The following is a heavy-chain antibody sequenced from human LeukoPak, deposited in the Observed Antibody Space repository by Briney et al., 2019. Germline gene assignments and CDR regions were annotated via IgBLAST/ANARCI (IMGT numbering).Heavy chain of an antibody. CDR2: ISGSGVMT. D-gene: IGHD1-26*01. CDR3: AKDRSIGTYYTFDH. CDR1: GLTFSSYA. Sequence: GGSLRLSCAASGLTFSSYAMSWVRQAPGKGLEWVATISGSGVMTYYADSVKGRFTVSGDNSKNTLYLQMSSLTAADTAVYYCAKDRSIGTYYTFDHWGQGTLVTVSS. V-gene: IGHV3-23*01. J-gene: IGHJ4*02.